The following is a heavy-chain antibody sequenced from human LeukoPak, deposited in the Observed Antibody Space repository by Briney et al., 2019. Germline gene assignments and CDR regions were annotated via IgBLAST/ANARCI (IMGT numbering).Heavy chain of an antibody. CDR3: ARGNLGFGSGSYYGFDP. J-gene: IGHJ5*02. D-gene: IGHD3-10*01. Sequence: PPETSSLICTVSGGSISTYYWSWIRQPPGNGLEWIGYVYYSGSTNYNPSLKSRVTISLDTSKNHFSLKLRPVTAADTALYYCARGNLGFGSGSYYGFDPWGQGTLVTVSS. V-gene: IGHV4-59*08. CDR2: VYYSGST. CDR1: GGSISTYY.